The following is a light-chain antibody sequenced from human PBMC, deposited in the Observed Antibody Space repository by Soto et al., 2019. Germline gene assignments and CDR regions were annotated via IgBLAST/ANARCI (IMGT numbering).Light chain of an antibody. CDR2: AAS. J-gene: IGKJ4*01. Sequence: DIQVTQSPSSVSASVGDTVTIICRASQDIGSWSTWYRKKPGKVPELLIYAASTLQSGVPSRFSGSGSGTDFTLTITGLQPEYFATYYCQQANSFPLPFGGGTEVEIK. V-gene: IGKV1-12*01. CDR3: QQANSFPLP. CDR1: QDIGSW.